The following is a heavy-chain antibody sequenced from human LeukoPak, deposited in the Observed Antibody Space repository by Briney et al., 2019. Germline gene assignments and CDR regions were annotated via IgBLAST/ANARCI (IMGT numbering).Heavy chain of an antibody. Sequence: GGSLRLSCAASGFTFSSYSMNWVRQAPGKGLEWVSSISSSSYIYYADSVKGRFTISRDNAKNSLYLQMNSLRAEDTAVYYCARARREQQLVRGTDYYYGMDVWGQGTTVTVSS. V-gene: IGHV3-21*01. J-gene: IGHJ6*02. D-gene: IGHD6-13*01. CDR1: GFTFSSYS. CDR3: ARARREQQLVRGTDYYYGMDV. CDR2: ISSSSYI.